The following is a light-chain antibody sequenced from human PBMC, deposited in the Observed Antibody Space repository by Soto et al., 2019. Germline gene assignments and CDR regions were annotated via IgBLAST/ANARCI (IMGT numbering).Light chain of an antibody. CDR2: EVN. J-gene: IGLJ1*01. CDR1: SGDVGAYNY. V-gene: IGLV2-8*01. CDR3: CSFARSSINV. Sequence: QSALTQSPSASASPGQSVTISCTGSSGDVGAYNYVSWYQQHPGKAPKLIIYEVNKRPSGVPDRFSGSKSGITASLTVSGLQADDDSYYYCCSFARSSINVFGTGTKVTGL.